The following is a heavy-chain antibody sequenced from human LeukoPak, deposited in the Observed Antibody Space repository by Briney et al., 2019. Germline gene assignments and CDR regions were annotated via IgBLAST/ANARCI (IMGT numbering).Heavy chain of an antibody. Sequence: SGGSLRLSCAASGFTFSSYSMNWVRQAPGKGLEWVSSISSSSSYIYYADSVKGRFTISRDNAKNSLYLQMNSLRAEDTAVYYCARAARKYYYDSSGYYYLDYWGQGTLVTVSS. V-gene: IGHV3-21*01. CDR1: GFTFSSYS. D-gene: IGHD3-22*01. J-gene: IGHJ4*02. CDR3: ARAARKYYYDSSGYYYLDY. CDR2: ISSSSSYI.